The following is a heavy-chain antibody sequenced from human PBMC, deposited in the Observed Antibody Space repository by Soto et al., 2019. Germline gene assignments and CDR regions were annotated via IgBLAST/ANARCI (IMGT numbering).Heavy chain of an antibody. V-gene: IGHV3-23*01. Sequence: PGGSLRLSCAASGFTFSSYVIYWVLQTQGRGLEWVSAIGGSGDYTSYTDSVKGRFTISRDNSKDTLYLQMNSLRAEDTGVYFCAKLGVRLATAGIDYWGQGTLVTVSS. J-gene: IGHJ4*02. D-gene: IGHD6-13*01. CDR3: AKLGVRLATAGIDY. CDR1: GFTFSSYV. CDR2: IGGSGDYT.